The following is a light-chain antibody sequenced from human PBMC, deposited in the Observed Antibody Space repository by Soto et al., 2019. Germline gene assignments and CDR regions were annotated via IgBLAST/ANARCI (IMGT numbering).Light chain of an antibody. Sequence: DLQLTQSPSVLSASVGDRVTITCRASQGISSYLAWYQQRPGKAPNLLITAASTLQSGVPSRFSGSGSGTEFTLTISSLQPEDFATYYCQQINTYPLTFGQGTKLEIK. CDR1: QGISSY. V-gene: IGKV1-9*01. CDR3: QQINTYPLT. CDR2: AAS. J-gene: IGKJ2*01.